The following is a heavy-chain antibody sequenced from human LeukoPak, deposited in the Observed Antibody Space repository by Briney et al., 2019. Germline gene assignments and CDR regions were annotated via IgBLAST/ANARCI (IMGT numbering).Heavy chain of an antibody. D-gene: IGHD2-2*01. J-gene: IGHJ4*02. CDR2: IYYTGTT. Sequence: SETLSLACAVSRGSITNSSCYWGWIRQPPGKGLEWIGGIYYTGTTYYSPSLNSRITISMDTSKKQFSLRLASVTAADTAVYYCARRAVVPAAVSYFDNWGQGTLVTVSS. V-gene: IGHV4-39*01. CDR1: RGSITNSSCY. CDR3: ARRAVVPAAVSYFDN.